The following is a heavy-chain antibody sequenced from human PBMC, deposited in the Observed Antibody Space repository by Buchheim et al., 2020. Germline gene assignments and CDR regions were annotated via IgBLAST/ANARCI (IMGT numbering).Heavy chain of an antibody. V-gene: IGHV3-30*18. J-gene: IGHJ4*02. D-gene: IGHD3-22*01. CDR3: AKDRHYEGEIDY. CDR2: ISYDGSNK. CDR1: GFTFSSYG. Sequence: QVQLVESGGGVVQPGRSLRLSCAAPGFTFSSYGMHWVRQAPGKGLEWVAVISYDGSNKYYADSVKGRFTISIDNSKNTLYLQMNSLRAEDTAVYYCAKDRHYEGEIDYWGQGTL.